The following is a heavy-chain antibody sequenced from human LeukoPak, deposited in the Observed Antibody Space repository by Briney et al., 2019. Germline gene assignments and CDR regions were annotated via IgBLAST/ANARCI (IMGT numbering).Heavy chain of an antibody. CDR2: IHTSGST. V-gene: IGHV4-4*07. CDR1: DDSLSSSY. J-gene: IGHJ5*02. D-gene: IGHD2-15*01. Sequence: PSETLSLTCTVSDDSLSSSYWSWIRQPAGQRLEWIGHIHTSGSTHYNPSLKSRLTMSVDTSKNQFSLNLTSVTAADTAVYYCARAAYCSGGSCYVHRRVNWFDPRGQGTLVTVSS. CDR3: ARAAYCSGGSCYVHRRVNWFDP.